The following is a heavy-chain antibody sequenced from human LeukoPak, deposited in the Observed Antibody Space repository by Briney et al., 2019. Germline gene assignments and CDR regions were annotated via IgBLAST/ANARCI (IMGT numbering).Heavy chain of an antibody. CDR3: AKINSGSYTDY. D-gene: IGHD1-26*01. Sequence: GGSLRLSCVASGFTFSSYAMSWVRQAPGKGLEWVSAISGSGGSTYYADSVKGRFTISRDNSKNTLSLQMNSLKAEDTAVYYCAKINSGSYTDYWGQGTLVTVSS. CDR1: GFTFSSYA. V-gene: IGHV3-23*01. J-gene: IGHJ4*02. CDR2: ISGSGGST.